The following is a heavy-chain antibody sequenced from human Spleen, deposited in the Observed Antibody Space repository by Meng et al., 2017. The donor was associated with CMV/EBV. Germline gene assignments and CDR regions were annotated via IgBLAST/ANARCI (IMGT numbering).Heavy chain of an antibody. J-gene: IGHJ6*02. CDR3: ARGYQLLAYYYYYGMDV. V-gene: IGHV1-2*02. Sequence: ASVKVSCKASGYIFTKYGVNWMRQAPGQGLEWMGWINPNSGGTNYAQKFQGRVTMTRDTSISTAYMELSRLRSDDTAVYYCARGYQLLAYYYYYGMDVWGQGTTVTVSS. D-gene: IGHD2-2*01. CDR1: GYIFTKYG. CDR2: INPNSGGT.